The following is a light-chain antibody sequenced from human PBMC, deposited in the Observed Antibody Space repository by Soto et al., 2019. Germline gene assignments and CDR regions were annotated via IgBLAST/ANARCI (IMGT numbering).Light chain of an antibody. CDR1: QSVNSY. Sequence: EIVLTQSPATLSLSPGERATLSCRASQSVNSYLAWYQHKPGQSPRLLIYDASIRATGIPARFSGSGSGTYFTLTISSLAPEEFAVDYCQQRSNCITFGGGTKVEIK. CDR2: DAS. CDR3: QQRSNCIT. J-gene: IGKJ4*01. V-gene: IGKV3-11*01.